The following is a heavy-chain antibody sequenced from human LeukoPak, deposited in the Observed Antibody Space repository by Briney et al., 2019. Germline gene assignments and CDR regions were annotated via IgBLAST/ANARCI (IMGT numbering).Heavy chain of an antibody. Sequence: SETLSLTCSVSGDSIIGYYWGWIRQAPGKGLEWIGNIYYTGNTYYNSSLKSRVTISPDTSKNQFSLKVISMTAADTAAYYCTKSDGYGLIRICGRGTMVTVSS. CDR1: GDSIIGYY. D-gene: IGHD3-10*01. V-gene: IGHV4-39*07. J-gene: IGHJ3*02. CDR3: TKSDGYGLIRI. CDR2: IYYTGNT.